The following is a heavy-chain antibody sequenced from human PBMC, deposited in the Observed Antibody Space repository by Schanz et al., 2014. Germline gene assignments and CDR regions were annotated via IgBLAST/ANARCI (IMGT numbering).Heavy chain of an antibody. V-gene: IGHV3-11*05. CDR2: ISDSGTYT. CDR3: AASSGWHPSTDY. Sequence: VQLVASGGGLVQPGGSLRLSCAASGFAVDNYYMSCVRQAPGKGLEWLSYISDSGTYTNYADSVKGRFTISRDNAKSSLYLQMNSLRVEDTAVYYCAASSGWHPSTDYWGQGTLVTVSS. J-gene: IGHJ4*02. CDR1: GFAVDNYY. D-gene: IGHD6-19*01.